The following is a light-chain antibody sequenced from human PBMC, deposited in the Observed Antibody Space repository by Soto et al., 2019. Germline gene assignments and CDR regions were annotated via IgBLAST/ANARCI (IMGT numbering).Light chain of an antibody. CDR1: QAVNTR. Sequence: IVLTQTPAPLSSFPGDRVTLSCRASQAVNTRLAWYQHKPGQAPRLIIYLTSNRAAGIPARFSGSGSETDFTLTISDVEPEDVAVYYCHQRQSWSRTLGQGTKVDIK. CDR3: HQRQSWSRT. J-gene: IGKJ1*01. V-gene: IGKV3D-11*03. CDR2: LTS.